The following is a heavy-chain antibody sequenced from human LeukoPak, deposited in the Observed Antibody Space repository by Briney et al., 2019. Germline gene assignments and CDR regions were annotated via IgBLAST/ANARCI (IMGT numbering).Heavy chain of an antibody. Sequence: NLGASLQISCKGSGYSFSNDWIGWVRQMPGKGLEWMGIIYPGDSDTKYSPSFQGQVTISADKSISTAYLLWSSLEASDTAMYYCARRGCNGGSCYGYWGQGTLVTVSS. CDR2: IYPGDSDT. CDR1: GYSFSNDW. CDR3: ARRGCNGGSCYGY. J-gene: IGHJ4*02. V-gene: IGHV5-51*01. D-gene: IGHD2-15*01.